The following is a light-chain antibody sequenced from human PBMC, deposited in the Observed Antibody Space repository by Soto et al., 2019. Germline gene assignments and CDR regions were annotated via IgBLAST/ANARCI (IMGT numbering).Light chain of an antibody. J-gene: IGKJ1*01. CDR3: PQYYSTPWT. Sequence: DIQMTQSPSSLSASVGDRITITCRASQGISNYLAWYQQKPGKVPKLLIYAASTLQSGVPSRFSGSGSGTDFTLTIISLQAEDVAVYYRPQYYSTPWTFGQGTKVDIK. CDR2: AAS. V-gene: IGKV1-27*01. CDR1: QGISNY.